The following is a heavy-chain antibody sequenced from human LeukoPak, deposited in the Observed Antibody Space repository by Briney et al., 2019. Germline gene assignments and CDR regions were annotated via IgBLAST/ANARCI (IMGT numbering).Heavy chain of an antibody. CDR1: GFTFSSYS. J-gene: IGHJ4*02. CDR2: ITWNGGST. CDR3: ARTSKNSYGCSDY. V-gene: IGHV3-20*04. Sequence: PGGSLRLSCAASGFTFSSYSMSWVRQAPGKGLEWVSSITWNGGSTAYADSVKGRFTISRDNAKNSLYLQLNSLRAEDTALYYCARTSKNSYGCSDYWGQGTLVTVSS. D-gene: IGHD5-18*01.